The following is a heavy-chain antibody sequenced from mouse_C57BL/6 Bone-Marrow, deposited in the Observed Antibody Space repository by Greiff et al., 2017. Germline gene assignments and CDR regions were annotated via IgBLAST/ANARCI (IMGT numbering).Heavy chain of an antibody. J-gene: IGHJ3*01. D-gene: IGHD4-1*02. V-gene: IGHV2-2*01. CDR3: ASLQLFAY. Sequence: QVQLQQSGPGLVQPSQSLSITCTVSGFSLTSYGVQWVRQSPGKGLEWLGVIWSGGSTDYNAAFISRLSISKDNSKSQVFFKMNSLQADDTAIYYCASLQLFAYWGQGTLVTVSA. CDR2: IWSGGST. CDR1: GFSLTSYG.